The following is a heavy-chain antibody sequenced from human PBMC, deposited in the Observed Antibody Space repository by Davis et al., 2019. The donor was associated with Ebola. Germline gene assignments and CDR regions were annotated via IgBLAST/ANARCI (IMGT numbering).Heavy chain of an antibody. Sequence: MPSETLSPTCAVYGGSFSGYYWSWFRQPPGKGLEWIGEINHSGSTNYNPSLKSRVTISVDTSKNQFSLKLSSVTAADTAVYYCASTVTTNDGAFDIWGQGTMVTVSS. CDR2: INHSGST. CDR3: ASTVTTNDGAFDI. J-gene: IGHJ3*02. D-gene: IGHD4-17*01. CDR1: GGSFSGYY. V-gene: IGHV4-34*01.